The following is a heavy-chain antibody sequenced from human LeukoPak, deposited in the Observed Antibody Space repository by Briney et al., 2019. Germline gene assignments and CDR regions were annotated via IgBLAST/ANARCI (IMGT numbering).Heavy chain of an antibody. Sequence: GASVKVSCKASGGTFSSYAISWVRQAPGQGLEWMGGIIPIFGTANYAQKFQGRVTITADESTSTAYMELSSLRSEDTAVYYCAKKEGTAAGPNYFDYWGQGTLVTVSS. CDR1: GGTFSSYA. CDR3: AKKEGTAAGPNYFDY. J-gene: IGHJ4*02. D-gene: IGHD6-13*01. CDR2: IIPIFGTA. V-gene: IGHV1-69*13.